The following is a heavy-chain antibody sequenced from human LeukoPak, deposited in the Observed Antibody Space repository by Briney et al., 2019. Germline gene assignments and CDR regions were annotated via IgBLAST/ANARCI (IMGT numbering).Heavy chain of an antibody. CDR1: GGSISSYY. CDR3: ARGIAARPFDY. V-gene: IGHV4-59*01. CDR2: IYYSGST. J-gene: IGHJ4*02. Sequence: SETLSLTCTVSGGSISSYYWSWIRQPPGKGLEWIGYIYYSGSTNYNPSLKSRVTISVDTSKNQFSLKLSSVTAAGTAVYYCARGIAARPFDYWGQGTLVTVSS. D-gene: IGHD6-6*01.